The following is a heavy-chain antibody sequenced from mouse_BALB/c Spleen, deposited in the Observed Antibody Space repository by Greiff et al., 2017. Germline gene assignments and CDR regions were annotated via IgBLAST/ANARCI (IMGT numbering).Heavy chain of an antibody. CDR3: ARKGGYPYAMDY. D-gene: IGHD2-2*01. CDR1: GYTFTSYY. Sequence: QVQLQQPGAELVKPGASVKLSCKASGYTFTSYYMYWVKQRPGQGLEWIGGINPSNGGTNFNEKFKSKATLTVDKSSSTAYMQLSSLTSEDSAVYYCARKGGYPYAMDYWGQGTSVTVSS. V-gene: IGHV1S81*02. J-gene: IGHJ4*01. CDR2: INPSNGGT.